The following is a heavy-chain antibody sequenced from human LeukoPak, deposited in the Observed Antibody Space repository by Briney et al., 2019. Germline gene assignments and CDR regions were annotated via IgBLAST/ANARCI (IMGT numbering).Heavy chain of an antibody. D-gene: IGHD5-18*01. Sequence: PGGSLRLSCAASGFTFSSYSMNWVRQAPGEGLEWVSYISSSSSTIYYADSVKGRFTISRDNAKNSLYLQMNSLRAEDTAVYYCARRGLDTAYWGQGTLVTVSS. V-gene: IGHV3-48*01. CDR1: GFTFSSYS. J-gene: IGHJ4*02. CDR2: ISSSSSTI. CDR3: ARRGLDTAY.